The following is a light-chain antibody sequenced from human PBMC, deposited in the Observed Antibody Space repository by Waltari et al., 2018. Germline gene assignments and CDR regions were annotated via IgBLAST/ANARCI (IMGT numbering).Light chain of an antibody. CDR1: SGHSSYA. Sequence: QLVLTQSPSASASLGASVKLTCTLSSGHSSYAIAWHQQQPEKGPRYLMQVNSDGSHSMGDGVPERFSGSSAGAERYLTISSRQSEDEADYYCQTWGTGMVFGGGTKLTVL. CDR2: VNSDGSH. V-gene: IGLV4-69*01. CDR3: QTWGTGMV. J-gene: IGLJ2*01.